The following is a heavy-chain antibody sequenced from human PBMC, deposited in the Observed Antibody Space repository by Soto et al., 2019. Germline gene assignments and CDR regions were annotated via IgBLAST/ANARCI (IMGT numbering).Heavy chain of an antibody. J-gene: IGHJ3*02. V-gene: IGHV4-39*01. D-gene: IGHD2-15*01. CDR3: ARRLVGAPDIVVVVAATGAFDI. CDR2: IYYSGST. CDR1: GGSISSSSYY. Sequence: QLQLQESGPGLVKPSETLSLTCTVSGGSISSSSYYWGWIRQPPGKGLEWIGSIYYSGSTYYNPSLKSRVTISVDTSKNQFSLKLSSVTAADTAVYYCARRLVGAPDIVVVVAATGAFDIWGQGTMVTVSS.